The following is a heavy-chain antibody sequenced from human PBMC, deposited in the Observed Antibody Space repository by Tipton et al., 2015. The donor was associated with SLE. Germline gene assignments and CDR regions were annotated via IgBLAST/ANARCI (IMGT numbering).Heavy chain of an antibody. J-gene: IGHJ6*02. Sequence: TLSLTCAVYGGSFSGYYWSWIRQPPGKGLEWIGEINHSGSTNYNPSLKSRVTISVDTSKNQFSLKLSSVTAADTAVYYCAILQPHYYYYGMDVWGQGTTVTVPS. D-gene: IGHD4-11*01. CDR2: INHSGST. CDR3: AILQPHYYYYGMDV. CDR1: GGSFSGYY. V-gene: IGHV4-34*01.